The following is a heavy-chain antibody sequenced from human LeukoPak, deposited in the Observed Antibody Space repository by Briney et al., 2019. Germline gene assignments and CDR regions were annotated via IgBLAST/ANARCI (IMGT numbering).Heavy chain of an antibody. CDR3: ASGPGAAAGTGYFQH. J-gene: IGHJ1*01. Sequence: PGGSLRLSCAASGFTFSNAWLSWVRQAPGKGLEWVGRIKSKTDGGTTDYAAPVKGRFTISRDDSKNTLYLQMNSLRAEDTAVYYCASGPGAAAGTGYFQHWGQGTLVTVSS. V-gene: IGHV3-15*01. CDR1: GFTFSNAW. D-gene: IGHD6-13*01. CDR2: IKSKTDGGTT.